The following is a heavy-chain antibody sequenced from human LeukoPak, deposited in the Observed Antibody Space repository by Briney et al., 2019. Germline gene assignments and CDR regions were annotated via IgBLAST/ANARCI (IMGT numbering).Heavy chain of an antibody. J-gene: IGHJ6*03. Sequence: QPGGSLRLSCAGSGFTLSSYWMNWVRQVPGKGLEWVANIKQDGSEKYYVDSVKGRFTISRDNAKNSLYLQMNSLRAEDTAVYYCARDPYSGRYGDYYYYYMDVWGKGTTVTISS. V-gene: IGHV3-7*01. D-gene: IGHD1-26*01. CDR1: GFTLSSYW. CDR3: ARDPYSGRYGDYYYYYMDV. CDR2: IKQDGSEK.